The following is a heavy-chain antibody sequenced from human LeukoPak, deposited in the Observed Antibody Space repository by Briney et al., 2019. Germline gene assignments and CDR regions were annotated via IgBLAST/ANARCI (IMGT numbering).Heavy chain of an antibody. CDR2: ISHDGGRT. D-gene: IGHD6-6*01. J-gene: IGHJ4*02. CDR3: AKDRPSSSPGYYFDY. V-gene: IGHV3-64D*06. CDR1: GFIFSSYA. Sequence: PGGSLRLSCSASGFIFSSYAMHWVRQAPGKGLEFVSAISHDGGRTRYADSVKGRFTISRDNSKNTLYLQMSSLRAEDTAVYYCAKDRPSSSPGYYFDYWGQGTLVTVSS.